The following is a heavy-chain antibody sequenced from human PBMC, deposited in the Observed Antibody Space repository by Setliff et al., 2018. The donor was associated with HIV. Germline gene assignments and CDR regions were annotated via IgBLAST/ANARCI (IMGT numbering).Heavy chain of an antibody. CDR3: ARDRQDYSAGSYIYYFDY. V-gene: IGHV1-18*01. CDR1: GYTFTTYA. Sequence: PRASVKVSCKASGYTFTTYAISWVRQAPGQGLEWMGWISTHNDDTDYAQKFQGRVTMTRDTSTSTVYMELRSLRSDDTAVYYCARDRQDYSAGSYIYYFDYWGQGTLVTVSS. J-gene: IGHJ4*02. D-gene: IGHD3-10*01. CDR2: ISTHNDDT.